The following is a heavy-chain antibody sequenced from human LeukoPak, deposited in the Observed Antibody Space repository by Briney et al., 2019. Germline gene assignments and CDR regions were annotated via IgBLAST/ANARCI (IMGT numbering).Heavy chain of an antibody. CDR2: INHSGST. Sequence: SETLSLTCTVSGGSISSGGYSWSWIRQPPGKGLEWIGEINHSGSTNYNPSLKSRVTISVDTSKNQFSLKLSSVTAADTAVYYCGWEGYGIDYWGQGTLVTVSS. D-gene: IGHD1-26*01. J-gene: IGHJ4*02. CDR1: GGSISSGGYS. V-gene: IGHV4-39*07. CDR3: GWEGYGIDY.